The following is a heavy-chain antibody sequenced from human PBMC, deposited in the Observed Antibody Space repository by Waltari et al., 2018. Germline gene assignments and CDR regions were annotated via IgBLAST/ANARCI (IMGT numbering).Heavy chain of an antibody. D-gene: IGHD3-22*01. CDR2: IYYTGST. J-gene: IGHJ4*02. CDR1: GGSISNYY. Sequence: QVQLQESGPGLVKPSETLSLTCPVSGGSISNYYWSWIRQPPGKGLEWIGYIYYTGSTNYNPSLKSRVTISVDTSKNQFSLNLNSVTAADTAMYYRARTYYDTGGFWVDYFDFWGQGTLVTVSS. CDR3: ARTYYDTGGFWVDYFDF. V-gene: IGHV4-59*01.